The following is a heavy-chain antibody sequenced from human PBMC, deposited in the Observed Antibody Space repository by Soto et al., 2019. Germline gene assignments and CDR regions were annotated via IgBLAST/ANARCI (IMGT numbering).Heavy chain of an antibody. D-gene: IGHD6-13*01. CDR1: GFTFSNYE. Sequence: EAQLVESGGGLVQPGGSLRLSRAASGFTFSNYEMHWVRQAPGKGLEYVAGISNNGAHTDYAKSVKGRFTISRDNSENTLYLQMGSLRAEDMALYYCARRGYGSKWPNDYMDVWGKGTTVTVSS. CDR2: ISNNGAHT. J-gene: IGHJ6*03. V-gene: IGHV3-64*01. CDR3: ARRGYGSKWPNDYMDV.